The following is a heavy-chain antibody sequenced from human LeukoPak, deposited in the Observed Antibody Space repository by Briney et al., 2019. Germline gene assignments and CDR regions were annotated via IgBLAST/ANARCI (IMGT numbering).Heavy chain of an antibody. CDR3: ARGNYGDPSPYFDY. CDR2: INHSGST. D-gene: IGHD4-17*01. CDR1: GGSFSGCY. Sequence: SETLSLTCAVYGGSFSGCYWSWIRQPPGKGLEWIGEINHSGSTNYNPSLKSRVTISVDTSKNQFSLKLSSVTAADTAVYYCARGNYGDPSPYFDYWGQGTLVTVSS. V-gene: IGHV4-34*01. J-gene: IGHJ4*02.